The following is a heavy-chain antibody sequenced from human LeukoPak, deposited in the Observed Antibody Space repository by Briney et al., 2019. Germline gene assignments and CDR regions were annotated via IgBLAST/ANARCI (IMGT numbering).Heavy chain of an antibody. CDR1: GGSISSGSYY. D-gene: IGHD3-16*01. J-gene: IGHJ4*02. CDR3: ARRGSSLDFDY. V-gene: IGHV4-61*02. Sequence: SETLSLTCTVSGGSISSGSYYWSWIRQPAGKGLEWIGRIYTSGSTNYNPSLKGRVTISVDTSKNQFSLKLSSVTAADTAVYYCARRGSSLDFDYWGQGTLVTVSS. CDR2: IYTSGST.